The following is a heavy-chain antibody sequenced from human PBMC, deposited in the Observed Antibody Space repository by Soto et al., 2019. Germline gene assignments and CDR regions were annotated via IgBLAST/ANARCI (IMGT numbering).Heavy chain of an antibody. CDR3: ARGGIAVAVPFY. CDR2: IYYSGST. D-gene: IGHD6-19*01. Sequence: KPSETLSLTCTVSGGSISSYYWSWIRQPPGKGLEWIGYIYYSGSTNYNPSLKSRVTTSVDTSKNQFSLKLSSVTAADTAVYYCARGGIAVAVPFYWGQGTLVTVSS. J-gene: IGHJ4*02. CDR1: GGSISSYY. V-gene: IGHV4-59*01.